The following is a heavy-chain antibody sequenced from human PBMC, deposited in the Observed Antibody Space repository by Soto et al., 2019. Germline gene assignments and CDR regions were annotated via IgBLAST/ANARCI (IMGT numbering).Heavy chain of an antibody. J-gene: IGHJ3*02. CDR1: GGTFSSYA. Sequence: QVQLVQSGAEVKKPGSSVKVSCKASGGTFSSYAISWVRQAPGQGLEWMGGIIPIFGTANYTQKFQGRVTITADESTSTAYMELSSLRSEDTAVYYCARFYYDSSGYYPLQAFDIWGQGTMVTVSS. CDR2: IIPIFGTA. CDR3: ARFYYDSSGYYPLQAFDI. V-gene: IGHV1-69*12. D-gene: IGHD3-22*01.